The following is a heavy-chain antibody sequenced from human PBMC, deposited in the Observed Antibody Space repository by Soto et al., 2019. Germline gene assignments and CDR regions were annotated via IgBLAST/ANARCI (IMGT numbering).Heavy chain of an antibody. J-gene: IGHJ4*02. CDR2: INSDGSTT. Sequence: EVQLVESGGGLVQPGGSLRLSCAASGFTFRDHWMHWVRQAPGKGLVWVSRINSDGSTTTYADSVKGRFTISRDNAKSTLYLPLNSLRPQGTALYCCARGYSSRPAYWGQGTLVTVSS. CDR1: GFTFRDHW. D-gene: IGHD6-19*01. CDR3: ARGYSSRPAY. V-gene: IGHV3-74*01.